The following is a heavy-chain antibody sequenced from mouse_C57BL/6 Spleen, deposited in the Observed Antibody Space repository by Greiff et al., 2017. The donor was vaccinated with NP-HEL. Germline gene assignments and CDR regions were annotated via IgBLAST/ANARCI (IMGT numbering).Heavy chain of an antibody. Sequence: QVQLQQPGAELVKPGASVKVSCKASGYTFTSYWMHWVKQRPGQGLEWIGRIYPSDSDTNYNQKFKGKATLTVDKSSSTAYMQLSSLTSEDSAVYYCAIFRYDYYFDYWGQGTTLTVSS. D-gene: IGHD2-4*01. CDR3: AIFRYDYYFDY. CDR1: GYTFTSYW. CDR2: IYPSDSDT. V-gene: IGHV1-74*01. J-gene: IGHJ2*01.